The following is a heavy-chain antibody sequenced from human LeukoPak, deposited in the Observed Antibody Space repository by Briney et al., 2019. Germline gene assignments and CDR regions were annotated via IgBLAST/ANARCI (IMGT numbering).Heavy chain of an antibody. J-gene: IGHJ4*02. CDR1: GFTFSSYA. Sequence: PGGSLRLSCAASGFTFSSYAMSWVRQAPGKGLEWVSSISSSSSYIYYADSVKGRFTISRDNAKNSLYLQMNSLRAEDTAVYYCARELYDYVWGSYRPPFGDWGQGTLVTVSS. CDR2: ISSSSSYI. CDR3: ARELYDYVWGSYRPPFGD. V-gene: IGHV3-21*01. D-gene: IGHD3-16*02.